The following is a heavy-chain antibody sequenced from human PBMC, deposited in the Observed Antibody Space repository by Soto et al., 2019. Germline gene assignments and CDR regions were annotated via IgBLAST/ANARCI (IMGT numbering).Heavy chain of an antibody. CDR2: ISSSSSYI. CDR3: ARDKEKVVTTDDDTFDY. CDR1: GFTFSSYS. V-gene: IGHV3-21*01. J-gene: IGHJ4*02. Sequence: EVQLVESGGGLVKPGGSLRLSCAASGFTFSSYSMNWVRQAPGKGLEWVSSISSSSSYIYYADSVKGRFTISRDNAKNSLYLQMNSLRAEDTAVYYCARDKEKVVTTDDDTFDYWGQGTLVTVSS. D-gene: IGHD3-22*01.